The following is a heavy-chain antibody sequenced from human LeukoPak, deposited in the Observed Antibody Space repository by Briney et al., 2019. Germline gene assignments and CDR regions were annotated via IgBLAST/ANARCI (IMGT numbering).Heavy chain of an antibody. J-gene: IGHJ1*01. CDR3: APKARYSSGWYLLQH. D-gene: IGHD6-19*01. CDR2: ISGSGGST. CDR1: GFTFSSYA. Sequence: GGSLRLSCAASGFTFSSYAMSWVRQAPGKGLEWVSAISGSGGSTYYADSVKGRFTISRDNSKNTLYLQMNSLRAEDTAVYYCAPKARYSSGWYLLQHWGQGTLVTVSS. V-gene: IGHV3-23*01.